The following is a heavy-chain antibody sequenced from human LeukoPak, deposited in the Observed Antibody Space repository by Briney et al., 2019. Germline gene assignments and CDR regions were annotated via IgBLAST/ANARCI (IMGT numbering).Heavy chain of an antibody. CDR3: ARLPDVSGWPFDY. CDR2: IRYSGRT. Sequence: SETLSLTCTASDDSISRAFWTWIRQPPRKGLEWIGYIRYSGRTEYNPSLKSRVTISIQTSKNQFSLKLTSVTAADTAIYYCARLPDVSGWPFDYWGQGILVTVS. CDR1: DDSISRAF. D-gene: IGHD6-19*01. J-gene: IGHJ4*02. V-gene: IGHV4-59*01.